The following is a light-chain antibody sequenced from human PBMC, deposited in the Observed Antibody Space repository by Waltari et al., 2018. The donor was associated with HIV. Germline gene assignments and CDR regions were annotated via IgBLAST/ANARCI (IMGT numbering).Light chain of an antibody. V-gene: IGKV1-9*01. CDR3: QQVNTAFT. J-gene: IGKJ3*01. CDR2: AAS. Sequence: DIQSTQLPSFLSASVGDRVTITCRAGQGISTYLAWYQQKPGKAPKRLIYAASTLQSGVPSRCSGSGSGTEFTLTISSLQPEDFATYYCQQVNTAFTFGPGTKVEIK. CDR1: QGISTY.